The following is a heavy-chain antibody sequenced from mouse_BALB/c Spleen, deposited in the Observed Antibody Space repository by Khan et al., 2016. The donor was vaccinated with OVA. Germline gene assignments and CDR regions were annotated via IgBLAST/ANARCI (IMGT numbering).Heavy chain of an antibody. Sequence: VQLMESGPGLVAPSQTLSITCTTSGFTLTSYGVHWVRQPPGKGLEWLVVIWSDGGTSYNSALKSRLSISKDNSKSQVFLKMNSLQTDDTAIYYCARQIYPGCFDVWGAGTTVTVSS. CDR1: GFTLTSYG. D-gene: IGHD2-1*01. CDR3: ARQIYPGCFDV. J-gene: IGHJ1*01. CDR2: IWSDGGT. V-gene: IGHV2-6-1*01.